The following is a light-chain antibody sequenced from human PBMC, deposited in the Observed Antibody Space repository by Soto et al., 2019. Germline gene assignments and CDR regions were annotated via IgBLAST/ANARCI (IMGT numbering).Light chain of an antibody. Sequence: QSALTQPPSASGSPGQSVTISCSGTSSDVGNYNHVAWYQQHPGKAPKLIIYEVTKRPSGVPDRFSGSKSGTTASLTVSGLQADDEADYYCSSFAGTNSFVFGTGTKLTVL. V-gene: IGLV2-8*01. CDR3: SSFAGTNSFV. J-gene: IGLJ1*01. CDR2: EVT. CDR1: SSDVGNYNH.